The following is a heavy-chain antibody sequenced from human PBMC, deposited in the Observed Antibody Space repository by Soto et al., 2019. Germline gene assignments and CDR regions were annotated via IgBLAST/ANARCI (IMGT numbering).Heavy chain of an antibody. CDR1: GFTFSNYW. CDR2: MNQDGNQI. V-gene: IGHV3-7*01. J-gene: IGHJ4*02. CDR3: ARDRGPNTPDY. Sequence: EVQVVESGGGLVQPGGSLRLSCAVSGFTFSNYWMTWVRQAPGKGLEWVAYMNQDGNQIYYVDSLRGRFTISRDNAKNSLYLQMNSLRVDDTAVYYCARDRGPNTPDYWGQGTLVTVSS. D-gene: IGHD2-2*02.